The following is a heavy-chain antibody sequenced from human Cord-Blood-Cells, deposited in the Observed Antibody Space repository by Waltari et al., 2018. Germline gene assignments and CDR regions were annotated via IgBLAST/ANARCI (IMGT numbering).Heavy chain of an antibody. V-gene: IGHV4-39*01. CDR1: GGSISSSSYY. Sequence: QLQLQESGPGLVKPSETLSLTCTVSGGSISSSSYYWGWIRQPPGKGLEWIGSIYYSGSTYDNPPLKSRVTISVDTSKNQVALKLSSVTAADTAVYYCARLTRPDYDILTGYWYFDLWGRGTLVTVSS. CDR2: IYYSGST. J-gene: IGHJ2*01. CDR3: ARLTRPDYDILTGYWYFDL. D-gene: IGHD3-9*01.